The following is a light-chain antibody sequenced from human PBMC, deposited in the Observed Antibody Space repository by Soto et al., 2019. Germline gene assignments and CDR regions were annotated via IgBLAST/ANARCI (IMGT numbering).Light chain of an antibody. J-gene: IGKJ1*01. CDR2: KVS. CDR3: MQALQTPWT. Sequence: DVVVTQYTLSLPVTLGQPASISCRSSQSRVYSDGNTYLNWFQQRPGQSPRRLIYKVSNRASGVPDRFSGSGSGTNFTLKIARVEAEDVGVYYCMQALQTPWTFGQGTKVDIK. CDR1: QSRVYSDGNTY. V-gene: IGKV2-30*01.